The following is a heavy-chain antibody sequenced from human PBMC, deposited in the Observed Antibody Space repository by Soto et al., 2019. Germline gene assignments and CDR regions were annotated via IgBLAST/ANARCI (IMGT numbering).Heavy chain of an antibody. V-gene: IGHV3-7*01. CDR1: GFILSSYW. Sequence: EVQVVESGGGLVQPGGSLRLSCTTSGFILSSYWMSWVRQAPGKGLEWVAIIKQDGSEKYYVDSMKGRFTISRDNAKNSLYLQMNSLTAEDTAVFYCAKTRPYYFDFWGQGTLVTVSS. CDR2: IKQDGSEK. CDR3: AKTRPYYFDF. J-gene: IGHJ4*02.